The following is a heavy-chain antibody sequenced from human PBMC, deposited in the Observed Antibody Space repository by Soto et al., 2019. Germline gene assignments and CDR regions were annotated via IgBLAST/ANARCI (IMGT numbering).Heavy chain of an antibody. CDR2: ISGYNGNT. CDR1: GYTFTIYG. J-gene: IGHJ4*02. Sequence: VQLGHSGPEVKKPGASVKVSCKASGYTFTIYGIHWVRQAPGQGLEWMGWISGYNGNTNYAQKFQGRATMTRDTSTTTAFMELRNLRSDDTAVYYCARGDYGAPPDYWGQGTLITVSS. V-gene: IGHV1-18*01. CDR3: ARGDYGAPPDY. D-gene: IGHD4-17*01.